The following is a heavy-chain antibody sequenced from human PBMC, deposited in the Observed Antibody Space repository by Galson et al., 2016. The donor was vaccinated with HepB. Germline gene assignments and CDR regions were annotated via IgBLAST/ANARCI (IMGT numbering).Heavy chain of an antibody. V-gene: IGHV4-31*02. J-gene: IGHJ5*02. CDR2: IYSSGST. CDR1: GFTVSTNY. CDR3: ARVYYPNWFDP. Sequence: LRLSCAASGFTVSTNYMSWVRQAPGKGLEWIGYIYSSGSTYYNPSLKSRVTISVDTSKNQFSLNLSSVTAADTAVYYCARVYYPNWFDPWGQGTLVTVSS. D-gene: IGHD3-10*01.